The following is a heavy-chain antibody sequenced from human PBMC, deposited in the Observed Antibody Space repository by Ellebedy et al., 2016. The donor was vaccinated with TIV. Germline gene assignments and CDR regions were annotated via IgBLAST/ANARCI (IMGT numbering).Heavy chain of an antibody. CDR2: IYPGDSEA. CDR3: ARRSSTGKYYYNRSGMDV. J-gene: IGHJ6*02. Sequence: PGGSLRLSCKGSGYSFTNYWIGWVRQMPGKGLDLIGIIYPGDSEARYSPSFQGQVTISAYNSIRTAYLQWSSLKASDTAIYYCARRSSTGKYYYNRSGMDVWGQGTTVTVSS. D-gene: IGHD3-22*01. CDR1: GYSFTNYW. V-gene: IGHV5-51*01.